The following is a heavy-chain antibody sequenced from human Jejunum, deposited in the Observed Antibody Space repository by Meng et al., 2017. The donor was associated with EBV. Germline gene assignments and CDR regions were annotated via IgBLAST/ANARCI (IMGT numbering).Heavy chain of an antibody. V-gene: IGHV3-15*01. D-gene: IGHD2-2*01. CDR1: GLTFSKAW. CDR2: IKSKTDGGTT. J-gene: IGHJ4*02. Sequence: EVQLVESGGGLVKPXGSLRLSCAASGLTFSKAWMSWVRQAPGKGLEWVGRIKSKTDGGTTDYAAPVKGRFTISRDESKNSLFLQMNSLKTEDTAVYYCTRSTTGYGTFDYWGQGTLVTVSS. CDR3: TRSTTGYGTFDY.